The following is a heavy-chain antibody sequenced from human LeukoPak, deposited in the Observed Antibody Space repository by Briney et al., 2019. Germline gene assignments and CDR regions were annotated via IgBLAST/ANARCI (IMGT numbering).Heavy chain of an antibody. V-gene: IGHV3-23*01. CDR3: ARDGTSKTPSFDY. J-gene: IGHJ4*02. CDR1: GFTFSSFA. Sequence: GGSLRLSCAASGFTFSSFAMSWVRQAPGEGLKWVSVISGGADGTYYADSVKGRFTISRDNSKITLYLQMNSLGAEDTAVYYCARDGTSKTPSFDYWGQGTLVTVSS. D-gene: IGHD2-2*01. CDR2: ISGGADGT.